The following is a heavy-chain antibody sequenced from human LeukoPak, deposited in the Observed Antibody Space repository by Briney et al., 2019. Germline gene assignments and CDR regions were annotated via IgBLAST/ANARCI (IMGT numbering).Heavy chain of an antibody. V-gene: IGHV4-39*01. D-gene: IGHD1-26*01. CDR1: GGSISSSSYY. Sequence: SETLSLTCTVSGGSISSSSYYWGWIRQPPGKGLEWIGSIYYSGSTYYNPSLKSRVTISVDTSKNRFSLKLSSVTAADTAVYYCARHVSGSYGSYYFDYWGQGTLVTVSS. CDR3: ARHVSGSYGSYYFDY. CDR2: IYYSGST. J-gene: IGHJ4*02.